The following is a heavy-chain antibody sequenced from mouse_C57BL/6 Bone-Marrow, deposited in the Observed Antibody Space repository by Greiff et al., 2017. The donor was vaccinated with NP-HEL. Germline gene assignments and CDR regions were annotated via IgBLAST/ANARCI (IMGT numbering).Heavy chain of an antibody. CDR1: GYTFTSYW. D-gene: IGHD2-1*01. CDR3: ARGGVNYDY. Sequence: QVQLQQPGAELVKPGASVKLSCKASGYTFTSYWMHWVKQRPGQGLEWIGMIHPNSGSTNYNEKFKSKATLTVDKSSSTAYMQLSSLTSEDSAVYYCARGGVNYDYWGQGTLVTVSA. V-gene: IGHV1-64*01. J-gene: IGHJ3*01. CDR2: IHPNSGST.